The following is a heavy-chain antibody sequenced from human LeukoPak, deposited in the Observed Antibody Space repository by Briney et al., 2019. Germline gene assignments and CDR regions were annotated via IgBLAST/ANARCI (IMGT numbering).Heavy chain of an antibody. CDR3: ARGGLGTGIDY. CDR1: GFTFSSYW. CDR2: INSDGSST. V-gene: IGHV3-74*01. D-gene: IGHD1-1*01. J-gene: IGHJ4*02. Sequence: GGSLRLSCAASGFTFSSYWMHWVRQAPGKGLVWVSRINSDGSSTSYADSVKGRFTISRDNAKNTLYLQVNSLRAEDTAVYYCARGGLGTGIDYWGQGTLVTVSS.